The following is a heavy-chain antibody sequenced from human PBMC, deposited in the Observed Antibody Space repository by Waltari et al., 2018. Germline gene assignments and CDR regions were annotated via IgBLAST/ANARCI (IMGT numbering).Heavy chain of an antibody. CDR1: GFSLSTSGMR. D-gene: IGHD2-21*01. Sequence: QVTLKESGPALVKPTQTLTLTCTFSGFSLSTSGMRVSWIRQPPGTALEWLARIDWDDDKFYSTSLTTRLTISKDTAKNQVVLTMTNMDPVDTATYYCARHCGGDCYYNDAFDIWGQGTMVTVSS. V-gene: IGHV2-70*04. CDR3: ARHCGGDCYYNDAFDI. J-gene: IGHJ3*02. CDR2: IDWDDDK.